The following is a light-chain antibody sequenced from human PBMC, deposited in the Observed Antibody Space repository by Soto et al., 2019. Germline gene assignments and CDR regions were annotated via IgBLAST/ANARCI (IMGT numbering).Light chain of an antibody. J-gene: IGKJ2*01. CDR3: QQYNSWPPYT. CDR1: QSVSSN. V-gene: IGKV3-15*01. CDR2: GAS. Sequence: EVVMTQSPATVSLSPGGRSTLSCRASQSVSSNLAWYQQKPGQAPRLLIYGASTRATGTPARFSGSGSGTEFTLTISSLQSEDFAVYYCQQYNSWPPYTFGQGTKVDI.